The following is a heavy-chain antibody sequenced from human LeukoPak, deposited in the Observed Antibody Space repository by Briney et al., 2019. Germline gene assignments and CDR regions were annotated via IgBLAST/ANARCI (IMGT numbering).Heavy chain of an antibody. CDR2: IVVGSGNT. D-gene: IGHD6-19*01. CDR3: AADWVRGWTNYYYYGMDV. Sequence: SVKVSCKASGFTCTSSAMQWVRQARGQRLEWIGWIVVGSGNTNYAQQFQERVTITRDMSTSTAYMELSSLRSEDTAVYYCAADWVRGWTNYYYYGMDVWGQGTTVTVSS. J-gene: IGHJ6*02. CDR1: GFTCTSSA. V-gene: IGHV1-58*02.